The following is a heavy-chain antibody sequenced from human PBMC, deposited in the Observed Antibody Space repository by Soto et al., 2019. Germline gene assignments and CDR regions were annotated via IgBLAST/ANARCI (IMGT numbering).Heavy chain of an antibody. CDR2: IYYSGST. V-gene: IGHV4-30-4*01. J-gene: IGHJ6*02. Sequence: QVQLQESGPGLVKPSQTLSLTCTVSGGSISSGDYYWSWIRQPPGKGLEWIGYIYYSGSTYYNPSLKSRVTISVDTSKNQFSLKLSSVTAADTAVYYCARDRPSGDFYYYYGMDVWGQGTTVTVSS. CDR1: GGSISSGDYY. CDR3: ARDRPSGDFYYYYGMDV. D-gene: IGHD2-21*02.